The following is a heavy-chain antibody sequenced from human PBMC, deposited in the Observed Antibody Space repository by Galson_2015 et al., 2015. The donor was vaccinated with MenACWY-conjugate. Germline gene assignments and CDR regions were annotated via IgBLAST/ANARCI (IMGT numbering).Heavy chain of an antibody. CDR1: GFTFSTYW. V-gene: IGHV3-74*01. CDR2: INSDGRST. Sequence: SLRLSCAASGFTFSTYWMHWVRQAPGKVLVWVSRINSDGRSTSYADSVKGRFTISRDNAKNTLYLQKNSLRAEDTAVYYCARLGGNYRTTSHFDYWGQGTLVTVSS. CDR3: ARLGGNYRTTSHFDY. J-gene: IGHJ4*02. D-gene: IGHD1-26*01.